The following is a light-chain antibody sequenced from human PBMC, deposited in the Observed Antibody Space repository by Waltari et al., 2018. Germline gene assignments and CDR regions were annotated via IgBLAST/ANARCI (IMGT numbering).Light chain of an antibody. CDR3: QQYHTYPLT. Sequence: DIQMTQSPSTLSASVADRVTIPSRASQSINNWLAWYQQKPGKVPKVLIYDASSLQSGVPSRFSGSGSGTGFTLTISSLQPDDFGTYFCQQYHTYPLTFGGGTKVEIK. V-gene: IGKV1-5*01. CDR1: QSINNW. CDR2: DAS. J-gene: IGKJ4*01.